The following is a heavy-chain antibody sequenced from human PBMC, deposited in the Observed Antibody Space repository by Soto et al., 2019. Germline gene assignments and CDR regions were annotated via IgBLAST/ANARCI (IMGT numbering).Heavy chain of an antibody. CDR3: ASRGGFTIFEHTLPDV. D-gene: IGHD3-3*01. J-gene: IGHJ6*02. CDR2: IIPIFGTA. V-gene: IGHV1-69*01. CDR1: GGTFSSYA. Sequence: QVQLVQSGAEVKKPGSSVKVSCKASGGTFSSYAISWVRQAPGQGLEWMGGIIPIFGTANYAQKFQGRVTITADESTSTAYMELSSLRSEDTAMYYCASRGGFTIFEHTLPDVWGQGTTVTVSS.